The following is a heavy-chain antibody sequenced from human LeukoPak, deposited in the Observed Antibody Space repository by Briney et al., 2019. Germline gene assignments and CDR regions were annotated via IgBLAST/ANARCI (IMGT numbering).Heavy chain of an antibody. J-gene: IGHJ3*02. Sequence: SETLSLTCAVYGGSFSGYYWSWIRQPPGKGLEWIGYIYYSGSTNYNPSLKSRVTISVDTSKNQFSLKLSSVTAADTAVYYCASVGGGYSYGYYAFDIWGQGTMVTVSS. V-gene: IGHV4-59*01. D-gene: IGHD5-18*01. CDR1: GGSFSGYY. CDR3: ASVGGGYSYGYYAFDI. CDR2: IYYSGST.